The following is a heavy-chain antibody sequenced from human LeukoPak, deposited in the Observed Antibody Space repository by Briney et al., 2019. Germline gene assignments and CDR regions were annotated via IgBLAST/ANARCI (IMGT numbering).Heavy chain of an antibody. Sequence: PSESLSLTCAVSGVSISSGGYSWSWIRQPPGKGLEWIGYIYHSGSTYYNPSLKSRVTISVDRSKNQFSLKLSSVTAADTAVYYCARGTNYGGNFDYWGQGTLVTVSS. CDR2: IYHSGST. V-gene: IGHV4-30-2*01. CDR1: GVSISSGGYS. J-gene: IGHJ4*02. CDR3: ARGTNYGGNFDY. D-gene: IGHD4-23*01.